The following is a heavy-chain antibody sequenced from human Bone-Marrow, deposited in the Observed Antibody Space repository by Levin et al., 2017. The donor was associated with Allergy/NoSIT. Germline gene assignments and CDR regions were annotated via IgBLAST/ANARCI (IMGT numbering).Heavy chain of an antibody. CDR3: ASPPRGYGDLIFDI. CDR2: TSYDGSDK. V-gene: IGHV3-30*03. Sequence: GESLKISCTASGFTFRNYDMDWVRQAPGKGLEWVAFTSYDGSDKYYADSVKGRFTISRDNSKNTLFLDMNTLRVEDTAVYYCASPPRGYGDLIFDIWGQGTMVTVSS. D-gene: IGHD4-17*01. J-gene: IGHJ3*02. CDR1: GFTFRNYD.